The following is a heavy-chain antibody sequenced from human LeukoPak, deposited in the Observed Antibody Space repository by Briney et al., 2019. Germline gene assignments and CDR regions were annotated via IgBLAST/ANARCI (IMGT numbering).Heavy chain of an antibody. CDR1: GFTFSSYS. CDR3: AKGIIHGDEVY. D-gene: IGHD4-17*01. Sequence: PGGSLRLSCAASGFTFSSYSMNWVRQAPGKGLEWVSSISSSSSYIYYADSVKGRFTISRDNSKNTLYLQMNSLRAEDTAVYYCAKGIIHGDEVYWGQGTLVTVSS. J-gene: IGHJ4*02. V-gene: IGHV3-21*04. CDR2: ISSSSSYI.